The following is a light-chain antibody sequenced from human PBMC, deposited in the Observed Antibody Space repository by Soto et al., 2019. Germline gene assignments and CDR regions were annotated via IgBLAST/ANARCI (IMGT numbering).Light chain of an antibody. CDR2: KAS. Sequence: DIQMTQSPCTLSASVGDGVTITCRASQTITTSLAWYQQKPGKAPKLLIYKASSLESGVPSRFSGSGSGTEFTLTISSLQPDDFATYYCQQYDSYSVRTFGQGTKVEI. CDR1: QTITTS. V-gene: IGKV1-5*03. J-gene: IGKJ1*01. CDR3: QQYDSYSVRT.